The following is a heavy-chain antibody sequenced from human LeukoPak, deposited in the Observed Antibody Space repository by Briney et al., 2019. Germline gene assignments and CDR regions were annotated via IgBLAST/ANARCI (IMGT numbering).Heavy chain of an antibody. D-gene: IGHD4-17*01. V-gene: IGHV1-18*04. CDR3: ARIDYGDYLGDY. J-gene: IGHJ4*02. CDR1: GYTFTSYG. CDR2: ISAYNGNT. Sequence: ASVKVSCKASGYTFTSYGISWVRQAPGQGLEWMGWISAYNGNTNYAQKLQGIVTMTTDTSTSAAYMELRSLRSDDTAVYYCARIDYGDYLGDYWGQGTLVTVSS.